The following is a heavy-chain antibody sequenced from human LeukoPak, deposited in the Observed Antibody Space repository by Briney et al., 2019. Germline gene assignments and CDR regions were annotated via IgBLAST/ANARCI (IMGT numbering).Heavy chain of an antibody. Sequence: SETLSLTCTVSGGSISSSSYYWGWIRQPPGKGLEWIGSIYYSGSTYYNPSLKSRVTISVDTSKNQFSLKLSSVTAADTAVYYCARAHELTIDYWGQGTLVTVSS. V-gene: IGHV4-39*01. CDR2: IYYSGST. CDR3: ARAHELTIDY. J-gene: IGHJ4*02. CDR1: GGSISSSSYY. D-gene: IGHD4/OR15-4a*01.